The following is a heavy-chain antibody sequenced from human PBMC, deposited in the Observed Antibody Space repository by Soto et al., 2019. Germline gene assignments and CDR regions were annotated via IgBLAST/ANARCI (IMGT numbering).Heavy chain of an antibody. Sequence: GGSRRRSWAASGFTVSSVAMAWVGQAPGKGLEWVSSITDSGGSTDYADSVKGRFTISRDNSRNTLYLQMNSLRADDTAVYYCAKLYWNPRYFDYWGQGTRVTVSS. J-gene: IGHJ4*02. CDR2: ITDSGGST. CDR3: AKLYWNPRYFDY. D-gene: IGHD1-1*01. CDR1: GFTVSSVA. V-gene: IGHV3-23*01.